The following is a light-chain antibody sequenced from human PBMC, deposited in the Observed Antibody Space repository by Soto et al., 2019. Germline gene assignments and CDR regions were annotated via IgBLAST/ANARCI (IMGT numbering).Light chain of an antibody. CDR1: QNIENY. CDR3: QQTFNSPIT. CDR2: GAS. J-gene: IGKJ5*01. V-gene: IGKV1-39*01. Sequence: DIQMTQSPSSLSASLGDTVTISCRASQNIENYLHWYHQQPGKGPKVLIYGASSLQSGVSSRFSGSGSGTDFTLTISSVRPEDLGSFYCQQTFNSPITFGQGTRLEIK.